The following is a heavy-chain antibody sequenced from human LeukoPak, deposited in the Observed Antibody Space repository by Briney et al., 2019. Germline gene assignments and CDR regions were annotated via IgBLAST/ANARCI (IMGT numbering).Heavy chain of an antibody. CDR3: AKRDSTSSRPFDY. D-gene: IGHD6-13*01. V-gene: IGHV3-23*01. Sequence: GESLRLSCAASGFTFSGYAMSWVRQAPGKGLVWVSTIGHGRDTYYADSVQGRFTISRDDSKNILYLQMNSLRAEDTAIYYCAKRDSTSSRPFDYWGQGTLVTVSS. CDR1: GFTFSGYA. J-gene: IGHJ4*02. CDR2: IGHGRDT.